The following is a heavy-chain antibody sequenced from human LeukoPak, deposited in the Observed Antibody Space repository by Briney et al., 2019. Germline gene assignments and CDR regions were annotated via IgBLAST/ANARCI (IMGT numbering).Heavy chain of an antibody. D-gene: IGHD2-2*01. V-gene: IGHV4-38-2*01. Sequence: SETLSLTCAVSGYSITTGRYWGWIRQPPGKGLEWIGSIYQSGSTYYNPSLKSRVTISVDKSKNQFSLNLRSVTAPDTAVYYCARSLSTAGIDYWGQGTLSPSPQ. CDR3: ARSLSTAGIDY. CDR1: GYSITTGRY. CDR2: IYQSGST. J-gene: IGHJ4*02.